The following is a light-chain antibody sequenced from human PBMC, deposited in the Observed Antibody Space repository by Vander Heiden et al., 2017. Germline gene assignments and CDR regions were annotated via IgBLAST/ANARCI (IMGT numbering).Light chain of an antibody. Sequence: SYVLPQPPSVSVAPGQTARITCGGNNIGSKSVHWYQQKPGQAPVLVVYDDSDRHSGIPERFSGSNSGNTATLTISRVEAGEEADYYCQVWDRSSDHVVFGGGTKLTVL. CDR3: QVWDRSSDHVV. J-gene: IGLJ2*01. CDR2: DDS. V-gene: IGLV3-21*02. CDR1: NIGSKS.